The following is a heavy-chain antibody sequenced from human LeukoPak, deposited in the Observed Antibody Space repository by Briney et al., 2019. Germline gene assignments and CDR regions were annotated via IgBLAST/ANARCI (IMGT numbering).Heavy chain of an antibody. CDR3: ARGPYSSNWYVDY. CDR2: ISRTGNSI. Sequence: GGSLRLSCAASGFPLSSYEMNWVRLAPGKGLEWISYISRTGNSIYYADSVKGRFTISRDSAKNSLYLQMNSLRAEDTAVYYCARGPYSSNWYVDYRGQGTLVTVAS. D-gene: IGHD6-13*01. J-gene: IGHJ4*02. V-gene: IGHV3-48*03. CDR1: GFPLSSYE.